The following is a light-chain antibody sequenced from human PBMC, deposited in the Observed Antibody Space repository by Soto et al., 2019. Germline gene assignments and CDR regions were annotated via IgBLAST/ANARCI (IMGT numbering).Light chain of an antibody. CDR1: SSDVGAYDY. V-gene: IGLV2-14*03. Sequence: ELTQPAPVSGFPGQSITISCTRTSSDVGAYDYVSWYQQHPDKAPKLMIYEVSNRPSGVSNRFSGSKSVNTATLTISGLQADDEADYYCSSYTSSSTRVSGTGTKVTVL. CDR2: EVS. CDR3: SSYTSSSTRV. J-gene: IGLJ1*01.